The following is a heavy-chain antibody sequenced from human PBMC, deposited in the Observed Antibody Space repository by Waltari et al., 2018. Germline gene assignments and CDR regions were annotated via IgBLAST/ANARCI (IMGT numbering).Heavy chain of an antibody. CDR2: IYHSGTT. V-gene: IGHV4-38-2*01. Sequence: QVQLQESGPGLVKPSETLSLTCAVSGYSISSGNYWGWIRQPPEKGLEWIASIYHSGTTYYNPSLKSRVTISVDTSKNHFSLRLSSVTAADTAVYYCATHGGSGWYFNWFDPWGQGTLVTVSS. CDR3: ATHGGSGWYFNWFDP. J-gene: IGHJ5*02. CDR1: GYSISSGNY. D-gene: IGHD6-19*01.